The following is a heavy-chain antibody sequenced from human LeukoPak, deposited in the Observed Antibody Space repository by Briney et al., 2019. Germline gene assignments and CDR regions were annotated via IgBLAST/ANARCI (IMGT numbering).Heavy chain of an antibody. CDR1: GGSISSSSYY. D-gene: IGHD5-12*01. CDR2: IYSSGST. J-gene: IGHJ4*02. CDR3: ARSGSGYLRYYFDY. Sequence: SETLSLTCTVSGGSISSSSYYWGWIRQPPGKGLEWIGSIYSSGSTYYNPSLRSRVTISVDKSKNQFSLKLSSVTPAHTAVYYCARSGSGYLRYYFDYWGQGTLVTVSS. V-gene: IGHV4-39*07.